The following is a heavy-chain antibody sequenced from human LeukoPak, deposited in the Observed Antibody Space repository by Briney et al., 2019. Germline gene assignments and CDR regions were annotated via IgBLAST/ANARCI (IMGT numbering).Heavy chain of an antibody. V-gene: IGHV5-10-1*01. J-gene: IGHJ4*02. D-gene: IGHD6-19*01. Sequence: GESLKISCKGSGYSFTSYWSSWVRQMPGKGLEWMGRIDPSDSYTNYSPSFQGHVTISADKSISTAYLQWSSLKASDTAMYYCASTEQWLAPLDYWGQGTLVTVSS. CDR2: IDPSDSYT. CDR1: GYSFTSYW. CDR3: ASTEQWLAPLDY.